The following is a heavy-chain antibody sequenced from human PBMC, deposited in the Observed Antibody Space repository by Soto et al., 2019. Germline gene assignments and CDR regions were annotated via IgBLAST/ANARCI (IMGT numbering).Heavy chain of an antibody. J-gene: IGHJ4*02. CDR2: IIPILGIA. CDR1: GVSLSSYT. CDR3: ARDRVGGTYPYYFDS. D-gene: IGHD2-15*01. Sequence: QVQLVQSGAEVKKPGSSVTVSCRTSGVSLSSYTISWVRQAPGQGLEWMGRIIPILGIANFAQTFQDRVTITADKSTSTAYMELSSLRSEDTAVYYCARDRVGGTYPYYFDSWGQGTLVTVSS. V-gene: IGHV1-69*08.